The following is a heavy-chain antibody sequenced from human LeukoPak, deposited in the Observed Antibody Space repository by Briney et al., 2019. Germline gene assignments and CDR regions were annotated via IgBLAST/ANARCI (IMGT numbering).Heavy chain of an antibody. D-gene: IGHD3-10*01. CDR2: IYHSGST. V-gene: IGHV4-30-2*01. CDR1: GGSISSGGYY. J-gene: IGHJ4*02. CDR3: ARVNDYYGSGIDY. Sequence: PSQTLSLTCTVSGGSISSGGYYWSWIRQPPGKGLEWIGYIYHSGSTYYNPSLKSRVTISVDRSKNQFSLKLSSVTAADTAVYYRARVNDYYGSGIDYWGQGTPVTVSS.